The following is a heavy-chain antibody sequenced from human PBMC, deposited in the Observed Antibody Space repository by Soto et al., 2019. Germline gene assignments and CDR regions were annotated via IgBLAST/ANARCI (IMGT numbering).Heavy chain of an antibody. CDR3: ARQIYDSDTGPNFQYYFDS. CDR2: IDPSDSQT. D-gene: IGHD3-22*01. J-gene: IGHJ4*02. CDR1: GYSFAGYW. Sequence: GESLKISCKGSGYSFAGYWITWVRQKPGKGLERMGRIDPSDSQTYYSPSFRGHVTISVTKSITTVFLQWSSLRASDTAMYYCARQIYDSDTGPNFQYYFDSWGQGTPVTVSS. V-gene: IGHV5-10-1*01.